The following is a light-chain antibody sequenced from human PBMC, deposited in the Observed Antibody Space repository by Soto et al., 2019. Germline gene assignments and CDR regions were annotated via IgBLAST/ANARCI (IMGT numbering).Light chain of an antibody. J-gene: IGKJ1*01. Sequence: EIVMTQSPATLSVSPGDRVSLSCSASQSVSSNLAWYQQKPGQPPRLFIYGATSRATGVPARFSGSRSGTEFTLTISSLQSEDFAFYYCLHYNGWPRTFGQGTKVDIK. CDR3: LHYNGWPRT. V-gene: IGKV3-15*01. CDR1: QSVSSN. CDR2: GAT.